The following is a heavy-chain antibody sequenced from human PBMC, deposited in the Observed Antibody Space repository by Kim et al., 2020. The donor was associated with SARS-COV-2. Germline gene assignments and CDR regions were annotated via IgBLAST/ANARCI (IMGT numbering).Heavy chain of an antibody. CDR1: GFTFSRYG. CDR3: AREEEHSSGCIGDS. D-gene: IGHD6-19*01. J-gene: IGHJ4*02. CDR2: IWYDESNK. Sequence: GGSLRLSCAASGFTFSRYGVHWVRQAPGKGLEWVALIWYDESNKYYGDSVKGRFTISRDNSKNTVYLQMNSLRAEDTAVYYCAREEEHSSGCIGDSWSQGTLVTGSS. V-gene: IGHV3-33*01.